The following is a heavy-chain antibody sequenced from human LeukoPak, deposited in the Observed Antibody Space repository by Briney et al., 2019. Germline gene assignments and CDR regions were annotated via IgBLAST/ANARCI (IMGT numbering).Heavy chain of an antibody. Sequence: SQTLSLTCTVSGASISSDTYFWSWIRQPPGKGLEWIGYIYYSGSTNYNPSLKSRVTISVDTSKNQFSLKLSSVTAADTAVYYCARAASPYYYDSSGYYYFDYWGQGTLVTVSS. CDR3: ARAASPYYYDSSGYYYFDY. CDR2: IYYSGST. D-gene: IGHD3-22*01. J-gene: IGHJ4*02. CDR1: GASISSDTYF. V-gene: IGHV4-61*01.